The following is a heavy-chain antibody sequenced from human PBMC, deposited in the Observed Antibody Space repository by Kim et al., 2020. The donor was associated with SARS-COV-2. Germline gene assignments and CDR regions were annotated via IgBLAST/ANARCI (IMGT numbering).Heavy chain of an antibody. CDR2: IYYSGST. CDR1: GGSISSYY. CDR3: ARDSNCSGGRCYSGWFDP. Sequence: SETLSLTCTVSGGSISSYYWSWIRQPPGKGLEWMGYIYYSGSTNYNPSLKSRVTISVDTSKNQFSLKLSSVTAADTAVYYCARDSNCSGGRCYSGWFDPWGQGTLVTVSS. V-gene: IGHV4-59*01. J-gene: IGHJ5*02. D-gene: IGHD2-15*01.